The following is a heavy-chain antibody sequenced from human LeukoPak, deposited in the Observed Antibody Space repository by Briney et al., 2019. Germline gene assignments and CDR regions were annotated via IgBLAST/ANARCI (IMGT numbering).Heavy chain of an antibody. J-gene: IGHJ4*02. D-gene: IGHD4-17*01. CDR3: ARVIGSYGDSAY. Sequence: PGGSLRLSCAASGFTFSSFSMNWVRQAPGKGLEWISYIASSSSSMYYADSVKGRFTISRDNAKNSPYLQMNSLTAEDTAVYYCARVIGSYGDSAYWGQGTLVTVSS. V-gene: IGHV3-48*04. CDR1: GFTFSSFS. CDR2: IASSSSSM.